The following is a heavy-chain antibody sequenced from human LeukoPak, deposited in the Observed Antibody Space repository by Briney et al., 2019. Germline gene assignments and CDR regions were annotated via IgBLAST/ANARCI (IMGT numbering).Heavy chain of an antibody. CDR3: ARDLAGFGGYSYGMVDY. V-gene: IGHV6-1*01. CDR2: TYYRSEWHN. J-gene: IGHJ4*02. CDR1: GGSVSSNSAA. D-gene: IGHD5-18*01. Sequence: PSQTLSLTCAISGGSVSSNSAAWNWIRQSPSRGLEWLGRTYYRSEWHNDYAVSVKSRIIISPDTSKNQFSLQLKSVTPEDTAVYYCARDLAGFGGYSYGMVDYWGQGTLVTVSS.